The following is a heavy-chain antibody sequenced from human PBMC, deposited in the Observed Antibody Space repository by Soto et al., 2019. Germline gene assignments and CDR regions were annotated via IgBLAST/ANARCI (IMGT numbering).Heavy chain of an antibody. D-gene: IGHD3-10*01. Sequence: EVQLLVSGGGLVQPGGSLRLSCSTSGFTFSTYAMNWVRQAPGKGLEWVSALSGSGGTTYYADSVRGRFTISRDKSKNTRFLKMSSLRAEDTALYYCAKQRAGYGSGSDTFYFDFWGQGTLVTVSS. CDR1: GFTFSTYA. CDR3: AKQRAGYGSGSDTFYFDF. CDR2: LSGSGGTT. V-gene: IGHV3-23*01. J-gene: IGHJ4*02.